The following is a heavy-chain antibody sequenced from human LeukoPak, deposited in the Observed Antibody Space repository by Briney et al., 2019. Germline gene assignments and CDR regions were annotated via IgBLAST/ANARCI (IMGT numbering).Heavy chain of an antibody. J-gene: IGHJ5*02. CDR1: GYTFTSYG. CDR3: ARAPGYSSGWYRGFFWFDP. CDR2: ISAYNGNT. V-gene: IGHV1-18*01. Sequence: APVKVSCKASGYTFTSYGISWVRQAPGQGLEWMGWISAYNGNTNYAQKLQGRVTMTTDTSTSTAYMELRSLRSDDTAVYYCARAPGYSSGWYRGFFWFDPWGQGTLVTVSS. D-gene: IGHD6-19*01.